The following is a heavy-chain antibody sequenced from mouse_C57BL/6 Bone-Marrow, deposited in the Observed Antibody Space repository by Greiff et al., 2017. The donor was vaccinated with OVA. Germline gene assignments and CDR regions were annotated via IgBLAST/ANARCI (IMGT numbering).Heavy chain of an antibody. D-gene: IGHD4-1*01. Sequence: QVQLQQSGAELAKPGASVKLSCKASGYTFTSYWMHWVKQRPGQGLEWIGNIYPSDSETHYNQKFKDKATLTVDKSSSTAYMQLSSLTSEDSAVYYCARSRGGTLYFDYWGQGTTLTVSS. CDR1: GYTFTSYW. CDR2: IYPSDSET. J-gene: IGHJ2*01. CDR3: ARSRGGTLYFDY. V-gene: IGHV1-61*01.